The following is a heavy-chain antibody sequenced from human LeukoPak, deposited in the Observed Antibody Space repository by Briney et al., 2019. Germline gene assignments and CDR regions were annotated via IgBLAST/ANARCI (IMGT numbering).Heavy chain of an antibody. V-gene: IGHV3-30*02. Sequence: PGGSLRLSCAASGFTFSNYDMHWVRQAPGKGLEWVAFIWSDGSNRYYADSVKGRFTISRDNSKNTLYLQMNSLRAEGTAVYYCAKSLSSRGLIIPKTSRYFDYWGQGTLVTVSS. CDR2: IWSDGSNR. J-gene: IGHJ4*02. CDR3: AKSLSSRGLIIPKTSRYFDY. D-gene: IGHD3-10*01. CDR1: GFTFSNYD.